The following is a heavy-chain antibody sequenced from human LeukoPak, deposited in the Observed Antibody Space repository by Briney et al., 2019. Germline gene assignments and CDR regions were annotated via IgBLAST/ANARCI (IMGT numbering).Heavy chain of an antibody. V-gene: IGHV1-3*03. Sequence: ASVKVSCKASGYTFTNYAINWVRQAPGQRLEWMGWINAGNGNTKYSQEFQGRVTVTRDTSTNTAYMELISLRSEDMAVYYCARGRWTAHTVGYYFDSWGQGTLVTVSS. CDR3: ARGRWTAHTVGYYFDS. J-gene: IGHJ4*02. CDR1: GYTFTNYA. D-gene: IGHD2-21*02. CDR2: INAGNGNT.